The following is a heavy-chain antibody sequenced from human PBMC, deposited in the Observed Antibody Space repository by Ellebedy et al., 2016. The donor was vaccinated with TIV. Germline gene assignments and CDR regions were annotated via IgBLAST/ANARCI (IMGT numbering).Heavy chain of an antibody. CDR3: AKSASETMVRGSDY. V-gene: IGHV3-33*06. CDR1: GFTFSSYG. Sequence: GESLKISCAASGFTFSSYGMHWVRQAPGKGLEWVAVIWYDGSNKYYADSVKGRFTISRDNSKNTLYLQMNSLRAEDTAVYYCAKSASETMVRGSDYWGQGSLVTVSS. D-gene: IGHD3-10*01. J-gene: IGHJ4*02. CDR2: IWYDGSNK.